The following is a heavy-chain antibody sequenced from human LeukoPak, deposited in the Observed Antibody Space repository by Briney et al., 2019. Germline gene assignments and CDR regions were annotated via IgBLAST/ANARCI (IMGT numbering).Heavy chain of an antibody. J-gene: IGHJ4*02. V-gene: IGHV1-69*11. CDR1: GGVFTTYA. CDR3: TIIPNVILFTHYFEY. D-gene: IGHD2-21*01. Sequence: ASVKVSCKASGGVFTTYAISWVRQAPGQGLEWMGSIIPFLGTTNYAQKFQGRVTITAVEPTRTAYMELTYVRSDDTAVYFCTIIPNVILFTHYFEYWGQGTLVTVSS. CDR2: IIPFLGTT.